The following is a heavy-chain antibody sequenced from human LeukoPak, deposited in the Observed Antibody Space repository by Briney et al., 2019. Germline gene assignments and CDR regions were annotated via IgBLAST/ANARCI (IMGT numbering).Heavy chain of an antibody. V-gene: IGHV3-30*18. Sequence: PGGSLRLSCAASGFTFSNFYMHWVRQAPGKGLEWVALMSYNGGIKYYGDAVRGRFTISRDNSESTLHLEMTSLRPDDTAVHYCAKGGEQKTFRWGMDYWGQGTLVTVSS. CDR1: GFTFSNFY. CDR2: MSYNGGIK. D-gene: IGHD1/OR15-1a*01. J-gene: IGHJ4*02. CDR3: AKGGEQKTFRWGMDY.